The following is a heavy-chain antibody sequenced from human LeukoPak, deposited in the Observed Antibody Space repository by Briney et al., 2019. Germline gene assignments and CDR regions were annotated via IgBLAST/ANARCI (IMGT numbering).Heavy chain of an antibody. J-gene: IGHJ4*02. V-gene: IGHV3-30*04. CDR2: ISSDGSNQ. CDR1: GFIFSNHG. CDR3: ARDGRCGDEKSYSGLPDY. Sequence: QPGGSLRLSCAVSGFIFSNHGVHWVRQAPGKGLQWMAVISSDGSNQQYADSVRGRFSISRDNSKNTVHLQMSSLRVEDTAVYFCARDGRCGDEKSYSGLPDYWGPGTLVTVSS. D-gene: IGHD2-21*01.